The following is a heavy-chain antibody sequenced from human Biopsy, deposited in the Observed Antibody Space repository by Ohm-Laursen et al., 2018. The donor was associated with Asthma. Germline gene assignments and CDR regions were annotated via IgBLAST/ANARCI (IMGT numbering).Heavy chain of an antibody. CDR3: ARRWRSYDSSNYYLGQ. V-gene: IGHV4-4*02. CDR1: GGSISVSNW. D-gene: IGHD3-22*01. CDR2: IHHLGNA. Sequence: SETLSLTCDVSGGSISVSNWWSWVRQPPGRGLEWIGQIHHLGNANYNPSLKSRVTMSVDKSKNQFSLKLTSVTAADTAVYFCARRWRSYDSSNYYLGQWGQGTLVTVSS. J-gene: IGHJ4*02.